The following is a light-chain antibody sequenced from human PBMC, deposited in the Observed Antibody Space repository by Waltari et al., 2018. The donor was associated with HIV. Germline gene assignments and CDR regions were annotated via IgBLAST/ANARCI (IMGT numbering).Light chain of an antibody. CDR3: QSYDSSLRASV. CDR2: SDI. CDR1: RSNIGAGFF. J-gene: IGLJ2*01. Sequence: QSALTQPPSVSGAPGQRVTISCTGNRSNIGAGFFVHWYQHLPGTAPKLLVYSDISRPSGVPARFSGSKSGTSASLVITGLQAEDEADYYCQSYDSSLRASVFGGGTKLTVL. V-gene: IGLV1-40*01.